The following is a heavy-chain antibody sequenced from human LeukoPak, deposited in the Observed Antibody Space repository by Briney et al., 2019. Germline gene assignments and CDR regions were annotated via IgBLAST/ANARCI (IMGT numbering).Heavy chain of an antibody. J-gene: IGHJ6*03. CDR2: INHSGST. D-gene: IGHD6-19*01. V-gene: IGHV4-34*01. CDR3: ARGANIAVAGTPYYYYYYMDV. Sequence: SETLSLTCAAYGGSFSGYYWSWILQPPGKGLEWIGEINHSGSTNYNPSLKSRVTISVDTSKNQFSLKLSSVTAADTAVYYCARGANIAVAGTPYYYYYYMDVWGKGTTVTVSS. CDR1: GGSFSGYY.